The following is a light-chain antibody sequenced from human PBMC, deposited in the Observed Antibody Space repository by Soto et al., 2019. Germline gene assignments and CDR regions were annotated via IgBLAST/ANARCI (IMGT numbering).Light chain of an antibody. J-gene: IGLJ3*02. CDR2: EVS. CDR1: NSDVGGYNY. V-gene: IGLV2-8*01. Sequence: QSALTQPPSASGSPGQSVTISCTGTNSDVGGYNYVAWYQHHPGKAPKLMIYEVSKRPSGVPDRFSGSKSGNTASLSVSGLQAYDEADYYCSSYAGSSTFVFGGGTKLTVL. CDR3: SSYAGSSTFV.